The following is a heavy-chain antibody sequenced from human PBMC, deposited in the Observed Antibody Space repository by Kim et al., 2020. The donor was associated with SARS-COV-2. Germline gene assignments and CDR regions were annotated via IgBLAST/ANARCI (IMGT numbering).Heavy chain of an antibody. V-gene: IGHV4-30-2*04. Sequence: NPSICSRVTISVDTSKNRFSLKLSSVAAADTAVYYCARVTEYFDWLLGPYWGQGTLVTVSS. CDR3: ARVTEYFDWLLGPY. D-gene: IGHD3-9*01. J-gene: IGHJ4*02.